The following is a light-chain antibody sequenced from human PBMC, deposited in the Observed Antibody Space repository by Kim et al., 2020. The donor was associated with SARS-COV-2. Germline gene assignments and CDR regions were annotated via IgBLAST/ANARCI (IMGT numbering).Light chain of an antibody. CDR2: EVN. Sequence: QSALTQPPSASGSHGQPVTISCTGTSSDVGGYNHVAWYQQFPGKAPKLLIYEVNKRPSGVPDRFSGSKSGNTASLTVSGLQAEDEADYYCSSYADNINYVFGTGTKVTVL. CDR1: SSDVGGYNH. CDR3: SSYADNINYV. J-gene: IGLJ1*01. V-gene: IGLV2-8*01.